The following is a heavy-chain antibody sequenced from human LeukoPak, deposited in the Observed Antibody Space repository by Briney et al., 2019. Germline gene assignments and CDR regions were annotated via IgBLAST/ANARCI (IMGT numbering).Heavy chain of an antibody. V-gene: IGHV4-39*01. D-gene: IGHD6-13*01. CDR2: IYYSGST. Sequence: SETLSLTCTVSGGSISSSSYYWGWIRQPPGKGLEWIGSIYYSGSTYYNPSLKSRVTISVDTSKNQFSLKLSSVTAADTAVYYCVRHIVAAGIEVWGQGTLVTVSS. CDR1: GGSISSSSYY. J-gene: IGHJ4*02. CDR3: VRHIVAAGIEV.